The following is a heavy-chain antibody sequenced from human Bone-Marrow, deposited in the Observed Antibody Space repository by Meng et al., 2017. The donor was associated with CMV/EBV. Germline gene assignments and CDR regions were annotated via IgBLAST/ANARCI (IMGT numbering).Heavy chain of an antibody. V-gene: IGHV3-48*03. CDR1: GFTFSSYE. CDR3: ARHFITIFGVVGAFDI. CDR2: ISSSGSTI. J-gene: IGHJ3*02. Sequence: GGSLRLSCAASGFTFSSYEVNWVRQAPGKGLEWVSYISSSGSTIYYADSVKGRFTISRDNAKNSLYLQMNSLRAEDTAVYYCARHFITIFGVVGAFDIWGQGTMVTVSS. D-gene: IGHD3-3*01.